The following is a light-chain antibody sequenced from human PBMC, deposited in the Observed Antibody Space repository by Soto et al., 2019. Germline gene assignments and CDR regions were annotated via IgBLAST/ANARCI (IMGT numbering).Light chain of an antibody. CDR1: QTISSW. Sequence: DIQMTQSPSTLSGSVADRVTITCRGSQTISSWLAWYQQKPGKAPKLLIYKASTLKSGVPSRFSGSGSGTGFTLTISSLQPDDFATYYCQHYNSYSEAFGQGTKVELK. CDR3: QHYNSYSEA. CDR2: KAS. V-gene: IGKV1-5*03. J-gene: IGKJ1*01.